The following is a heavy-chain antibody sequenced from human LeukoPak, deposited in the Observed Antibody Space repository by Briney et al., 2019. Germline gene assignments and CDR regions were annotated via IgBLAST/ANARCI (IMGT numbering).Heavy chain of an antibody. Sequence: ASVKVSXKASGYTFTGYYVHWVRQAPGQGLEWMGWINPNSGGTKYAQKFQGRVTMTRDTSISTAYMELSRLRSDDTAVYYCARDLDCSSTSCYTFLDYWGQGTLVTVSS. CDR1: GYTFTGYY. V-gene: IGHV1-2*02. CDR2: INPNSGGT. CDR3: ARDLDCSSTSCYTFLDY. J-gene: IGHJ4*02. D-gene: IGHD2-2*02.